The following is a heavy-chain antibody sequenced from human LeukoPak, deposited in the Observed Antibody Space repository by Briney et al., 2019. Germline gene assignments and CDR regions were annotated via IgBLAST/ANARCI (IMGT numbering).Heavy chain of an antibody. CDR3: ARGVVTAYFDY. V-gene: IGHV4-59*01. J-gene: IGHJ4*02. CDR1: GGSISSYY. D-gene: IGHD2-21*02. CDR2: IYYSGST. Sequence: SETLSLTCTVSGGSISSYYWSWIRQPPGKGLEWVGYIYYSGSTNYNPSLKSRVTISVDTSKNQFSLKLSSVTAADTAVYYCARGVVTAYFDYWGQGTLVTVSS.